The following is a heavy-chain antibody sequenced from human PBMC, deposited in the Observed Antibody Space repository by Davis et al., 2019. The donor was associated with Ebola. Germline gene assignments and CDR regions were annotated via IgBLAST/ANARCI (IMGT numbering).Heavy chain of an antibody. CDR3: ARDDKVMHFDF. CDR2: ISLNSGGT. CDR1: GFPFTDYY. D-gene: IGHD3-16*01. Sequence: ASVKVSCKASGFPFTDYYMHWVRQAPGQGPEWMGWISLNSGGTKYSHKFQGRVTMTMDTSINTAHMELSGLRSDDTALYYCARDDKVMHFDFWGQGTLVTVSS. V-gene: IGHV1-2*02. J-gene: IGHJ4*02.